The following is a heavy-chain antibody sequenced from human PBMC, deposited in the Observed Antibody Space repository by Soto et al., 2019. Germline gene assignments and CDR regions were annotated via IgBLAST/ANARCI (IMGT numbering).Heavy chain of an antibody. CDR3: ARGANYYYGLDV. CDR2: VYYSGST. V-gene: IGHV4-59*01. Sequence: SETLSLTFTVSGGSISSYYWSWVRQPPGKGLEWIGYVYYSGSTNYNPSLQSRVTISVDTSKNQFSLKLSSVSAADTAVYYCARGANYYYGLDVWGQGTTVTVSS. CDR1: GGSISSYY. D-gene: IGHD2-15*01. J-gene: IGHJ6*02.